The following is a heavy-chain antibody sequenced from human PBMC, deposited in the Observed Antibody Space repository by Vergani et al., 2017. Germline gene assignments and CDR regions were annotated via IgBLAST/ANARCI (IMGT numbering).Heavy chain of an antibody. D-gene: IGHD4-11*01. CDR1: GYSFTSYW. J-gene: IGHJ3*02. CDR2: IYPGDSDT. Sequence: EVQLVQSGAEVKKPGESLKISCKGSGYSFTSYWIGWVRQMPGKGLAWMGIIYPGDSDTRYSPSFQGQVTISADKSISTAYLQWSSLKASDTAMYYCARRHHDYGNLDAFDIWGQGTMVTVSS. CDR3: ARRHHDYGNLDAFDI. V-gene: IGHV5-51*03.